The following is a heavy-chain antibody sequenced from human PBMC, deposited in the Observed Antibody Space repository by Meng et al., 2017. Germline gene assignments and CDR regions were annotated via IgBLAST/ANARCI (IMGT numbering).Heavy chain of an antibody. J-gene: IGHJ4*02. CDR2: ISSSGSTI. D-gene: IGHD5-18*01. CDR3: ARERRGYSYGFGY. CDR1: GFTFSDYY. Sequence: GESLKISCAASGFTFSDYYISWIRQAPGKGLEWVSYISSSGSTIYYADSVKGRFTISRDNAKNSLYLQMNSLRAEDTAVYYCARERRGYSYGFGYWGQGTLVTVSS. V-gene: IGHV3-11*01.